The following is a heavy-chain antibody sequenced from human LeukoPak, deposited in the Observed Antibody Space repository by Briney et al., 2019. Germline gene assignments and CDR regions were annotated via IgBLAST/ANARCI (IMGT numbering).Heavy chain of an antibody. V-gene: IGHV4-34*01. CDR2: INHSGST. D-gene: IGHD3-22*01. J-gene: IGHJ4*02. Sequence: SETLSLTCAVYGGSFSGYYWSWIRQPPGKGLEWIGEINHSGSTNYNPSLKSRVTISVDTSKNQFSLKLSSVTAADTAVYYCARNTPPPPPRDDRAPPFDYWGQGTLVTVSS. CDR3: ARNTPPPPPRDDRAPPFDY. CDR1: GGSFSGYY.